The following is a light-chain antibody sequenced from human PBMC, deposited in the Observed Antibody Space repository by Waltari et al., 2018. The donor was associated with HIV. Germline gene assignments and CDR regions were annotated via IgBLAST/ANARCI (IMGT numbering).Light chain of an antibody. J-gene: IGLJ3*02. Sequence: QSVLTPPPSVSAAPGQKVTLPCPRSSSNIGNDDVSWYQHVPGAAPRLLIYDNSKRPSGIPDRFSGSESGTSATLAITGLQTGDEADYYCGTWDRTLGGGVFGGGTKLTVL. CDR2: DNS. CDR1: SSNIGNDD. V-gene: IGLV1-51*01. CDR3: GTWDRTLGGGV.